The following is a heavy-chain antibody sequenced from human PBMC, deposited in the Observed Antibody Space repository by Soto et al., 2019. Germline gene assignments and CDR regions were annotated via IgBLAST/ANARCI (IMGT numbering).Heavy chain of an antibody. CDR1: GFTFSSYW. CDR3: ARGLEELLNWFDP. J-gene: IGHJ5*02. Sequence: GGSLRLSCAASGFTFSSYWMSWVRQAPGKGLEWVANIKQDGSEKYYVDSVKGRFTISRDNAKNSLYLQMNSLRAEDTAVYYCARGLEELLNWFDPWGQVTLVTVSS. D-gene: IGHD1-7*01. CDR2: IKQDGSEK. V-gene: IGHV3-7*01.